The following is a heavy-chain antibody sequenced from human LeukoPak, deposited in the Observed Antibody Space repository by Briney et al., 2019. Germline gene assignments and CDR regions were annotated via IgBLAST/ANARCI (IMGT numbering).Heavy chain of an antibody. V-gene: IGHV3-48*01. CDR1: GFSFSSYS. CDR3: ARALREYYFDY. J-gene: IGHJ4*02. CDR2: ISSSSSTI. Sequence: GGSLRLSCAASGFSFSSYSMNWVRQAPGKGLEWVSYISSSSSTIFYADSVKGRFTISRDNAKNSLYLQMNSLRAEDTAVYYCARALREYYFDYWGQGTLVTVSS. D-gene: IGHD3-10*01.